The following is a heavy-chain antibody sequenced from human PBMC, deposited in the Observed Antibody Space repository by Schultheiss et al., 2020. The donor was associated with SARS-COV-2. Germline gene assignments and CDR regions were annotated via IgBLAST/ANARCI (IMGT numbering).Heavy chain of an antibody. J-gene: IGHJ6*03. D-gene: IGHD2-2*02. V-gene: IGHV4-39*07. CDR2: INHSGST. Sequence: SETLSLTCTVSGGSISSSSYYWSWIRQPPGKGLEWIGEINHSGSTNYNPSLKSRVTISVDTSKNQFSLKLSSVTAADTAVYYCARGNGYCSSTSCYRFYYYYYYMDVWGKGTTVTVSS. CDR1: GGSISSSSYY. CDR3: ARGNGYCSSTSCYRFYYYYYYMDV.